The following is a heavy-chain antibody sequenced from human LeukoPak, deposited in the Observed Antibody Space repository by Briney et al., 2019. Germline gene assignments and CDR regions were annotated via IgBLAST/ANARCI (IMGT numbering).Heavy chain of an antibody. V-gene: IGHV3-66*01. CDR3: ARDKGLWFGELLGAFDI. J-gene: IGHJ3*02. CDR2: IYSGGST. D-gene: IGHD3-10*01. Sequence: GGSLRLSCAASGLTVSSSYMSWVRQAPGKGLECVSFIYSGGSTYYADSVKGRFTISRDNSKNTLYLQMNSLRAEDTAVYYCARDKGLWFGELLGAFDIWGQGTMVTVSS. CDR1: GLTVSSSY.